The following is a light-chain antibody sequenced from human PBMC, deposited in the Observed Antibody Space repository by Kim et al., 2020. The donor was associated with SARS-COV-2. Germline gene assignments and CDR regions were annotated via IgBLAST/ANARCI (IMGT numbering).Light chain of an antibody. Sequence: SPGQTASITCSGDKLGDKYACWYQQKPGQSPVLVIYQDSKRPSGIPERFSGSNSGNTATLTIIGTQAMDEADYYCQAWDSSTSVVFGGGTKLTVL. J-gene: IGLJ2*01. CDR1: KLGDKY. V-gene: IGLV3-1*01. CDR2: QDS. CDR3: QAWDSSTSVV.